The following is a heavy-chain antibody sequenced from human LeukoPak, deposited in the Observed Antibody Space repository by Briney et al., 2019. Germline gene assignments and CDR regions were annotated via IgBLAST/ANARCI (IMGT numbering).Heavy chain of an antibody. D-gene: IGHD2-2*01. Sequence: ASVKVSCKASGYTFTGYYMHWVRQAPGQGLEWMGWINPNSGGTNYAQKFQGWVTMTRDTSISTAYMELSRLRSDDTAVYYCATFPVYCSSTSCLTDYWGQGTLVTVSS. CDR1: GYTFTGYY. J-gene: IGHJ4*02. V-gene: IGHV1-2*04. CDR2: INPNSGGT. CDR3: ATFPVYCSSTSCLTDY.